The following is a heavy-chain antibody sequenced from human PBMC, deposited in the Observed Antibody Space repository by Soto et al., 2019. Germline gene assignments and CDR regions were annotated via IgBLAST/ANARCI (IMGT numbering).Heavy chain of an antibody. Sequence: EVQLLESGGGLVQPGGSLRLSCAASGFTFSSYAMRWVRQAPVKGLEWVSAISGSGDSTYYADSVQGRFTISRDNSKITLYLPINSLSAEHTAVYYCARRGSRSYYDHWGQGTLVTVSS. D-gene: IGHD6-19*01. CDR1: GFTFSSYA. J-gene: IGHJ4*02. CDR2: ISGSGDST. V-gene: IGHV3-23*01. CDR3: ARRGSRSYYDH.